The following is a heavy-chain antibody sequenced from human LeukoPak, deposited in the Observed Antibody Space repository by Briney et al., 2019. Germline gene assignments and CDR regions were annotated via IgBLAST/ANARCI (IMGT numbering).Heavy chain of an antibody. D-gene: IGHD1-26*01. CDR2: IINVGNTA. CDR1: GLTFSNYG. Sequence: GGSLSLSCAASGLTFSNYGMIWVRQAPGKGPVWVSYIINVGNTATYADSVKGRFTVSRDNAKKTVYLQMNSLRAEDTAVYYCARNYNGMSNWGQGTQVIVSS. V-gene: IGHV3-74*01. CDR3: ARNYNGMSN. J-gene: IGHJ4*02.